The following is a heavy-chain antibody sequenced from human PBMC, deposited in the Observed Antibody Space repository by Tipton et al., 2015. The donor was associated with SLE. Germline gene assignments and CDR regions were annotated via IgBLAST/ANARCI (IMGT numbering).Heavy chain of an antibody. CDR1: GGSFSGYY. Sequence: TLSLTCAVYGGSFSGYYWSWIRQPPGKGLEWIGEINHSGSTNYNPSLKSRVTISVDTSKNQFSLQLNSVTPEDTAVYYCARLSTYYYDSSGYYYDYWGQGTLVTVSS. D-gene: IGHD3-22*01. J-gene: IGHJ4*02. V-gene: IGHV4-34*01. CDR2: INHSGST. CDR3: ARLSTYYYDSSGYYYDY.